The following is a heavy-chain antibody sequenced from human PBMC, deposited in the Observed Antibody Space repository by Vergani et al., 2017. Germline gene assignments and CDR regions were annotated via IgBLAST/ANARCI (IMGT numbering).Heavy chain of an antibody. CDR1: GFTFSSYG. Sequence: QVQLVESGGGVVQPGRFLRLSCAASGFTFSSYGMNWVRQAPGKGLEWVAVISYDGSNKYYADSVRGRFTISRDISKNTLYLEMNSLSAEDTALYHCVKDHPVFDEWGRGTLVSVS. J-gene: IGHJ4*01. V-gene: IGHV3-30*18. CDR2: ISYDGSNK. CDR3: VKDHPVFDE.